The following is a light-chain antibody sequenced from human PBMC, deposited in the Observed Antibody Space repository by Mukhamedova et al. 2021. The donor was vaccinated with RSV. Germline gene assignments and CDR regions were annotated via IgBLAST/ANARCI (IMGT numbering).Light chain of an antibody. V-gene: IGKV3-15*01. Sequence: SINNNLAWYQQKPGQVPRLLIYGASTRATGIPARFSGSGYGIEFTLTISSLQSEDFAVYYCQQYNNWPPLTFGGGTKVEI. J-gene: IGKJ4*01. CDR3: QQYNNWPPLT. CDR1: SINNN. CDR2: GAS.